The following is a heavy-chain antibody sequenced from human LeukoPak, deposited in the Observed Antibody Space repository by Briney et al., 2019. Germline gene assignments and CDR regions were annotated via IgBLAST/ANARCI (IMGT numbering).Heavy chain of an antibody. CDR2: IIPIFGTA. J-gene: IGHJ5*02. CDR3: ARGPAASHRNWFDP. V-gene: IGHV1-69*13. D-gene: IGHD2-15*01. Sequence: SVKVSCKASGGTFSSYAISWVRQAPGQGLEWMGGIIPIFGTANYAQKFQGRVTITADESTSTAHMELSSLRSEDTAVYYCARGPAASHRNWFDPWGQGTLVTVSS. CDR1: GGTFSSYA.